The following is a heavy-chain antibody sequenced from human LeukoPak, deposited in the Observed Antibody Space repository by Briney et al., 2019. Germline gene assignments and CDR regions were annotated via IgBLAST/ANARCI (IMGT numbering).Heavy chain of an antibody. CDR2: IGTSGSTI. CDR3: ARGRDTAMVD. Sequence: QPGGSLRLSCGASGFSFSTYEMNWVRQAPGKGLEWVSYIGTSGSTIGYADSVKGRFTISRDNAKNSLYLQMNSLRAEDTAVYYCARGRDTAMVDWGQGTLVTVSS. D-gene: IGHD5-18*01. CDR1: GFSFSTYE. V-gene: IGHV3-48*03. J-gene: IGHJ4*02.